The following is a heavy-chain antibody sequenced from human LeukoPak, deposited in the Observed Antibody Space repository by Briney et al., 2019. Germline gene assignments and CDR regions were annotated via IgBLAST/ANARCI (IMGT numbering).Heavy chain of an antibody. Sequence: SETLSLTCAVYGGSFSGYYWSWIRQPPGKGLEWIGEINHSGSTNYNPSLKSRVTISVDTSKNQFALKLSSVTAADTAVYYCARSRSIYYHYMDVWGKGTTVTVSS. J-gene: IGHJ6*03. CDR3: ARSRSIYYHYMDV. CDR1: GGSFSGYY. CDR2: INHSGST. V-gene: IGHV4-34*01. D-gene: IGHD2-2*01.